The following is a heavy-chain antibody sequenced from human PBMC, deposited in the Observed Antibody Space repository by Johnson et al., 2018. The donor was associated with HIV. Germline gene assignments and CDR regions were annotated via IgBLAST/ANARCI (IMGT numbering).Heavy chain of an antibody. D-gene: IGHD1-26*01. CDR1: GFTFSSYA. CDR2: IWADGSNT. Sequence: QVQLVESGGGVVQPGRSLRLSCAASGFTFSSYAMHWVRQAPGKGLEWVAIIWADGSNTYGADSVKGRFTISRDNSKNTLYLQMNSLRAEDTAVYYCARVRAGRENAFDIWGQGTMVTVSS. J-gene: IGHJ3*02. V-gene: IGHV3-30*04. CDR3: ARVRAGRENAFDI.